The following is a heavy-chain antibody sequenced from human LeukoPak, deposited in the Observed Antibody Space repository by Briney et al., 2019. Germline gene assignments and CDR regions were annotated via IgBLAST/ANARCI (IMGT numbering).Heavy chain of an antibody. D-gene: IGHD6-19*01. J-gene: IGHJ5*02. V-gene: IGHV1-2*02. CDR1: GYTFTGYY. Sequence: ASVKVSCKASGYTFTGYYMHWVRQAPGQGLEWMGWINSNSGGTNYAQKFQGRVTITRDTSIRTAYMELSRLRSDDTAVYYCARDLIAVADVGGWFDPWGQGTLVTVSS. CDR2: INSNSGGT. CDR3: ARDLIAVADVGGWFDP.